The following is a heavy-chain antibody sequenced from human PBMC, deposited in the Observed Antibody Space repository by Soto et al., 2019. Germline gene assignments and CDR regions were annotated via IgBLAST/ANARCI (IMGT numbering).Heavy chain of an antibody. CDR2: IYYSGST. J-gene: IGHJ2*01. CDR1: GGSISSYY. CDR3: ARRSGYSSSXPRDWYFDL. Sequence: PSETLSLTCTVSGGSISSYYWSWIRQPPGKGLEWIGYIYYSGSTNYNPSLKSRVTISVDTSKNQFSLKLSSVTAADTAVYYCARRSGYSSSXPRDWYFDLWGRGTLVTVSS. V-gene: IGHV4-59*08. D-gene: IGHD6-13*01.